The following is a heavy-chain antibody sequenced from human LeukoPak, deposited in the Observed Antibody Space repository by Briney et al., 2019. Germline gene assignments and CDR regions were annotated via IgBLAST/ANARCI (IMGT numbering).Heavy chain of an antibody. J-gene: IGHJ4*02. V-gene: IGHV3-30*02. CDR1: EFTFSVYA. Sequence: GGSLRLSCATSEFTFSVYAMHWIRQAPGRGLEWVAFVRYGGNIKYYADSVKSRFTISRDNSKNTLYLQMNSLRPEDTAVYYCAKDLGTEYNIFDHWGQGTLVTVSS. CDR2: VRYGGNIK. CDR3: AKDLGTEYNIFDH. D-gene: IGHD3-9*01.